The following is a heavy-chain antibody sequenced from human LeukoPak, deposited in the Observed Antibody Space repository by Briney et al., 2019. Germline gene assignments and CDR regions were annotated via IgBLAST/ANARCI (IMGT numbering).Heavy chain of an antibody. Sequence: SETLSLTCSVSGGSISSSYCSWIRQPPGKGLEWIGYIYNRGTTNYTPSLKSRVTISLDTSKNQFSLKLTSVTAADTAVYYCARHIPTYYYDSSGYYNRSPSGAFDIWGQGTMVTVSS. CDR3: ARHIPTYYYDSSGYYNRSPSGAFDI. CDR1: GGSISSSY. D-gene: IGHD3-22*01. V-gene: IGHV4-59*08. J-gene: IGHJ3*02. CDR2: IYNRGTT.